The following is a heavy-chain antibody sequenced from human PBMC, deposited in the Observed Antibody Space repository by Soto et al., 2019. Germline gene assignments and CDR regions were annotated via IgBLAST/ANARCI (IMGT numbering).Heavy chain of an antibody. CDR3: ARDGITFFGVVIHPLGMAV. J-gene: IGHJ6*02. CDR2: IYSGGST. CDR1: GFTLSSNY. V-gene: IGHV3-66*01. D-gene: IGHD3-3*01. Sequence: GGSLRLSCTASGFTLSSNYRSWVRQPPGKGLEWVGVIYSGGSTYYAASVKGRFTISRDNSKNTLYLQMNSLRAEDTAVYYCARDGITFFGVVIHPLGMAVWGQGTTVSVSS.